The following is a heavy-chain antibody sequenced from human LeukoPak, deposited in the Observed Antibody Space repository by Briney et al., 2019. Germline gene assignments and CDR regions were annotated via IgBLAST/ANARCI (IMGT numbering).Heavy chain of an antibody. CDR2: ISGSGGST. CDR3: AKEARLLWFGELLYYFDY. V-gene: IGHV3-23*01. Sequence: GGSLRLYCAASGFTFSSYAMGWVRQAPGKGLEWVSAISGSGGSTYYADSVKGRFTISRDNSKNTLYLQMNSLRAEDTAVYYCAKEARLLWFGELLYYFDYWGQGTLVTVSS. D-gene: IGHD3-10*01. J-gene: IGHJ4*02. CDR1: GFTFSSYA.